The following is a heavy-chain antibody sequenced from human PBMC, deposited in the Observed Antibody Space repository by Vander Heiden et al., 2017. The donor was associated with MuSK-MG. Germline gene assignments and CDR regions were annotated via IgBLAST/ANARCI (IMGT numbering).Heavy chain of an antibody. J-gene: IGHJ4*02. Sequence: QVKLVESGGGVVQPGRSLRLSCAASGFMFSSYGMHWVRQGPGKGVEWVGLIWDDGSKTYYEDSVKGRFTVSRDNSENKLYLEMHNLRAEDTAVYYCARTFIAARLTRPDYWGQGTLVTVSS. CDR1: GFMFSSYG. CDR3: ARTFIAARLTRPDY. V-gene: IGHV3-33*01. D-gene: IGHD6-6*01. CDR2: IWDDGSKT.